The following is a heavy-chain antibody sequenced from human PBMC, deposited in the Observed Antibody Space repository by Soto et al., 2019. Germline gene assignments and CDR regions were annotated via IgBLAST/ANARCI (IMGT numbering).Heavy chain of an antibody. CDR3: ARWVSGYNYGFDY. D-gene: IGHD5-18*01. CDR1: GGSSISGGDY. V-gene: IGHV4-31*03. J-gene: IGHJ4*02. Sequence: PSEPLSLTCIVSGGSSISGGDYWSCIRQHPGKGLEWIGYIYYSGSTYYNPSLKSRVTISVDTSKNQFSLKLSSVTAADTAVYYCARWVSGYNYGFDYWGQGTLVTVSS. CDR2: IYYSGST.